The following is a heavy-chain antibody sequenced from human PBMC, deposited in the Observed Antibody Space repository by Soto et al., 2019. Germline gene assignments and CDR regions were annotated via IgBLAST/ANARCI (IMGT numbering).Heavy chain of an antibody. D-gene: IGHD3-16*01. CDR2: ISYDGSNK. CDR1: GFSFSSYS. J-gene: IGHJ4*02. Sequence: GGSLRLSCAASGFSFSSYSMEWVRQAPGKGLEWVAVISYDGSNKYYADSVKGRFTISRDNSKNTLYLQMNSLRAEDTAVYYCARAYEGDYFDDWGQGTLVTVSS. CDR3: ARAYEGDYFDD. V-gene: IGHV3-30-3*01.